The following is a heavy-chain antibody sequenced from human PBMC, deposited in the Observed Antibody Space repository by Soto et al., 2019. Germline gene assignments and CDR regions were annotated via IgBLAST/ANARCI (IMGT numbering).Heavy chain of an antibody. CDR3: AKDLVSYYYGMDV. J-gene: IGHJ6*01. CDR2: ISYDGSNK. CDR1: GFTFSSYG. Sequence: QVQLVESGGGVVQPGRSLRLSCAASGFTFSSYGMHWVRQAPGKGLEWVAVISYDGSNKYYADSVKGRFTISRDNSKNTLYLQMNSLRAEDTAVYYCAKDLVSYYYGMDVW. V-gene: IGHV3-30*18. D-gene: IGHD6-6*01.